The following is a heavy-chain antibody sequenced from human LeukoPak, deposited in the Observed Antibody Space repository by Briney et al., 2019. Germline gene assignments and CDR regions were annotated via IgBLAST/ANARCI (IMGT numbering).Heavy chain of an antibody. Sequence: GESLKISCEASGYTFINYWIAWVRQMPGKGLEWMGIIFPDDSDTRYNPSFQGQVTISADKSSNTAYLQWSSLTASDTATYYCARREYSSSSFYFDNWGQGILVTVSS. D-gene: IGHD6-6*01. J-gene: IGHJ4*02. CDR3: ARREYSSSSFYFDN. CDR2: IFPDDSDT. CDR1: GYTFINYW. V-gene: IGHV5-51*01.